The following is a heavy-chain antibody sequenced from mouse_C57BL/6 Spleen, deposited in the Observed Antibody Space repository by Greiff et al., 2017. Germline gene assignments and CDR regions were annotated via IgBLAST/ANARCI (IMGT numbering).Heavy chain of an antibody. CDR3: AGATDYFDD. CDR2: IHPNSGST. D-gene: IGHD1-1*01. J-gene: IGHJ2*01. CDR1: GYTFTSYW. V-gene: IGHV1-64*01. Sequence: QVQLQQPGAELVKPGASVKLSCKASGYTFTSYWMHWVKQRPGQGLEWIGMIHPNSGSTNYNEKFKGKATLTVDKSSSTAYMQLSSLTSEDSAVYYCAGATDYFDDWGQGTTLTVAS.